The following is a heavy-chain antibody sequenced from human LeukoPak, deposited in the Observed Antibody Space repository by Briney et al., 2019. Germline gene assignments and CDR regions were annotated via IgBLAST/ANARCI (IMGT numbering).Heavy chain of an antibody. Sequence: PSETLSLTCAVYGGSFSGYYWSWIRQPPGKGLEWIGEINHSGSTNYNPSLKSRVTISVDTSKNQFSLKLSSVTAADTAVYYCARAAYYDILTGYHYFDYWGQGTLVTVSS. D-gene: IGHD3-9*01. CDR3: ARAAYYDILTGYHYFDY. CDR1: GGSFSGYY. CDR2: INHSGST. J-gene: IGHJ4*02. V-gene: IGHV4-34*01.